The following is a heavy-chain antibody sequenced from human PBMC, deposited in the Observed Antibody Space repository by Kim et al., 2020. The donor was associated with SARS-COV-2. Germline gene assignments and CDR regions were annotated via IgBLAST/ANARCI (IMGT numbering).Heavy chain of an antibody. D-gene: IGHD6-13*01. CDR1: GFTFSDYY. CDR3: ARVLSAVAAYDAFDI. CDR2: ISSSSSYT. J-gene: IGHJ3*02. V-gene: IGHV3-11*05. Sequence: GGSLRLSCAASGFTFSDYYMSWIRQAPGKGLEWVSYISSSSSYTNYADSVKGRFTISRDNAKNSLYLQMNSLRAEDTAVYYCARVLSAVAAYDAFDIWGQGTMVTVSS.